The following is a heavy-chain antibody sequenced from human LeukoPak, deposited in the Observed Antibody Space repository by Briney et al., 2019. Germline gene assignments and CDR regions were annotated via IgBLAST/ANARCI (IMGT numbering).Heavy chain of an antibody. CDR2: ISGSGSRT. D-gene: IGHD2/OR15-2a*01. Sequence: PGGSLRLSCAASGFTFSTYAMSWVRQAPGNGLEWASAISGSGSRTYYADSVKGRFTISRDNSKNTLYLQMNSLRVEDTAVYYCAKEINVIVVVDYWGQGTLVTVSS. CDR3: AKEINVIVVVDY. J-gene: IGHJ4*02. CDR1: GFTFSTYA. V-gene: IGHV3-23*01.